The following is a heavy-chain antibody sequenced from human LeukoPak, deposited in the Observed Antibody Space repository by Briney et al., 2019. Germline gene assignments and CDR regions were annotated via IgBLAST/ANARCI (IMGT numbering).Heavy chain of an antibody. V-gene: IGHV3-33*01. CDR1: GFTFSSYG. J-gene: IGHJ4*02. D-gene: IGHD3-9*01. Sequence: GRSLRLSCAASGFTFSSYGMHWVRQAPGKGLEGVAVIWYDGSNKYYADSVKGRFTISRDNSKNTLYLQMNSLRAGDTAVYYCARGNYDILTGYYIGLDYWGQGTLVTVSS. CDR3: ARGNYDILTGYYIGLDY. CDR2: IWYDGSNK.